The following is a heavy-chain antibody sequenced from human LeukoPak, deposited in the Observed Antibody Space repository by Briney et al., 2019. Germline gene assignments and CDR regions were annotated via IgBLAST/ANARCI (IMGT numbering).Heavy chain of an antibody. D-gene: IGHD3-22*01. CDR3: TTKYYYDSSDYYLIDY. Sequence: ASVKVSCKASGYTFTGYYIHWVRQAPGKGLEWMGTFDPENGETFYAQKFQGRVTMTEDTSTDTAYMELSSLRSEDTAVYYCTTKYYYDSSDYYLIDYWGQGTLVTVAS. J-gene: IGHJ4*02. V-gene: IGHV1-24*01. CDR1: GYTFTGYY. CDR2: FDPENGET.